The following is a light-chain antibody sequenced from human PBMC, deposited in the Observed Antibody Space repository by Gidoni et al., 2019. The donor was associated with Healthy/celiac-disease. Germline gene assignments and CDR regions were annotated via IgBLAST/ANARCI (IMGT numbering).Light chain of an antibody. CDR3: QQRSNWPPSIT. J-gene: IGKJ5*01. CDR2: DAS. CDR1: QSVSSY. V-gene: IGKV3-11*01. Sequence: EIVLTQSPATLSLSPGERATLSCSTSQSVSSYLAWYQQKPGQATRLLIYDASNRATRIPARFSGSGSGTEFTLTISSLGPEDFAVYYCQQRSNWPPSITFGQGTRLEIK.